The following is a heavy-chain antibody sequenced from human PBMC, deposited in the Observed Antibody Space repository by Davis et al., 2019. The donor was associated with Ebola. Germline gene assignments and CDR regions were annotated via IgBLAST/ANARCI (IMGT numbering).Heavy chain of an antibody. CDR3: ARDDRDGYRHFDY. D-gene: IGHD5-24*01. Sequence: SETLSLTCTVSGGSVSSGSYYWSWIRQPPGKGLEWIGYIYYSGSTNYNPSLKSRVTISVDTSKNQFSLKLSSVTAADTAVYYCARDDRDGYRHFDYWGQGTLVTVSS. V-gene: IGHV4-61*01. CDR2: IYYSGST. J-gene: IGHJ4*02. CDR1: GGSVSSGSYY.